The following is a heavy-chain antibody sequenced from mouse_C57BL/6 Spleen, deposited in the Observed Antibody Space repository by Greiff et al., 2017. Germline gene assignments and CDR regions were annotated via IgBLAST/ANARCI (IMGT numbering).Heavy chain of an antibody. CDR1: GYTFTSYW. J-gene: IGHJ1*03. V-gene: IGHV1-50*01. D-gene: IGHD1-1*01. Sequence: QVQLQQPGAELVKPGASVKLSCKASGYTFTSYWTQWVKQRPGQGLEWIGEIDPSDSYTNYNQKFKGKATLTVDTSSSTAYLQLSSLTSEDSAVYYCARNEYYGIYWYFDVWGTGTTVTVSS. CDR3: ARNEYYGIYWYFDV. CDR2: IDPSDSYT.